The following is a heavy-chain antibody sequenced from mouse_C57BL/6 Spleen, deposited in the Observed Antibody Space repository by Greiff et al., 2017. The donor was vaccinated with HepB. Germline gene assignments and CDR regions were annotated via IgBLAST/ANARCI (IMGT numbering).Heavy chain of an antibody. CDR1: GYTFTSYW. CDR3: ARSDYGNYGWYFDV. V-gene: IGHV1-69*01. J-gene: IGHJ1*03. D-gene: IGHD2-1*01. Sequence: VQLQQPGAELVMPGASVKLSCKASGYTFTSYWMHWVKQRPGQGLEWIGEIDPSDSYTNYNQKFKGKSTLTVDKSSSTAYMQLSSLTSEDSAVYYCARSDYGNYGWYFDVWGTGTTVTVSS. CDR2: IDPSDSYT.